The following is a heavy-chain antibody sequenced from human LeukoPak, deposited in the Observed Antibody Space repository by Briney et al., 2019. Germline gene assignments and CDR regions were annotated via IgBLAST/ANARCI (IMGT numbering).Heavy chain of an antibody. D-gene: IGHD5-18*01. CDR1: GYTLTELS. V-gene: IGHV1-46*01. Sequence: ASVKVSCKVSGYTLTELSMHWVRQAPGQGLEWMGIINPSGGSTSYAQKFQGRVTMTRDTSTSTVYMELSSLRSEDTAVYYCARAPPWSSYGIDYWGQGTLVTVSS. CDR3: ARAPPWSSYGIDY. J-gene: IGHJ4*02. CDR2: INPSGGST.